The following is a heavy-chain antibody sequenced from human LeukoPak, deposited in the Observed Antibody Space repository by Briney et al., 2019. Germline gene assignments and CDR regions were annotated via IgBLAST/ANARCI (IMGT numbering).Heavy chain of an antibody. V-gene: IGHV4-30-2*01. CDR3: ARASIILSAFDI. CDR2: IYHSGST. D-gene: IGHD5-12*01. Sequence: PSETLSLTCGVSGGSISSGGYSWSWIRQPPGKGLEWIGYIYHSGSTYYNPSLKSRVTISVDRSKNQFSLKLSSVTAADTAVYYCARASIILSAFDIWGQGTMVTVSS. CDR1: GGSISSGGYS. J-gene: IGHJ3*02.